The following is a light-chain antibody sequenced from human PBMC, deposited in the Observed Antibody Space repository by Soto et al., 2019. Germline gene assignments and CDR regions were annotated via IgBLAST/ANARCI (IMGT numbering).Light chain of an antibody. V-gene: IGKV3-20*01. CDR1: QTGKNNY. CDR3: QQYNNCPRT. J-gene: IGKJ1*01. CDR2: DTS. Sequence: EIVLTQSPGTLSLSQGARDTLYCRARQTGKNNYLAWYQQTPGQAPRLLIYDTSSRATGTPDMFSFGGSWTDFSLTISRLEPEDFAVYYFQQYNNCPRTFGQGTKVDIK.